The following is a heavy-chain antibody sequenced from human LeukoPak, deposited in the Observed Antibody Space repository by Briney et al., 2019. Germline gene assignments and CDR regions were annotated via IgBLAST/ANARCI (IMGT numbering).Heavy chain of an antibody. D-gene: IGHD2-15*01. J-gene: IGHJ6*02. V-gene: IGHV3-9*01. Sequence: LPGGSLRLSCAASGFTFDDYALHWVRQAPGRGLEWVAGISYNSGRLRYADSVKRRFTISRDTANNSLYLQLNSLRGEDTALYYCAKDKGRQGGGTVPHFGLDFWGQGTTVIVPS. CDR3: AKDKGRQGGGTVPHFGLDF. CDR2: ISYNSGRL. CDR1: GFTFDDYA.